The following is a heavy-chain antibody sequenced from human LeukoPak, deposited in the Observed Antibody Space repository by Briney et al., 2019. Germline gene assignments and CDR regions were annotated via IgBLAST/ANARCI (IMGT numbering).Heavy chain of an antibody. CDR1: GFTFSSYE. CDR2: ISSSGSTI. D-gene: IGHD6-13*01. J-gene: IGHJ4*02. Sequence: GGSLRLSCVASGFTFSSYEMNWVRQAPGKGLEWVSYISSSGSTIYYPDSVKGRFTISRDNAKNSLYLQMNSLRAEDTAVYYCARAGRAAGGFGYWGQGTLVSVSS. V-gene: IGHV3-48*03. CDR3: ARAGRAAGGFGY.